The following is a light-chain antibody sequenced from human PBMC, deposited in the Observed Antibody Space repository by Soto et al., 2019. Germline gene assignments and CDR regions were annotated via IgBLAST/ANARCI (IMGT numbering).Light chain of an antibody. V-gene: IGLV2-14*01. CDR1: SIDVGGYNY. CDR2: GVT. Sequence: QSALTQPASVSGSPGQSITISCTGTSIDVGGYNYVSWYQQHPGKAPKLMIYGVTNRPSGVSNRFSGSKSGNTASLNISGLQPEDEADYYCTSYIHRRTLVVFGGGTKVTVL. CDR3: TSYIHRRTLVV. J-gene: IGLJ2*01.